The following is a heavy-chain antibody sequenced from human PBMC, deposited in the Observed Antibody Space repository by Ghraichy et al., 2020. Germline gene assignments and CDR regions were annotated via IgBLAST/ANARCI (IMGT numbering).Heavy chain of an antibody. CDR1: GGSISSYY. V-gene: IGHV4-59*08. J-gene: IGHJ3*02. D-gene: IGHD4-17*01. Sequence: SQTLPLTCTVSGGSISSYYWSWIRQPPGKGLEWVGYIYYSGSTNNNPSLKSRVTMSVDTSKNQFSLKLSSVTAADTAVYYCARHWVGDYGAFDIWGQGTMVTVSS. CDR3: ARHWVGDYGAFDI. CDR2: IYYSGST.